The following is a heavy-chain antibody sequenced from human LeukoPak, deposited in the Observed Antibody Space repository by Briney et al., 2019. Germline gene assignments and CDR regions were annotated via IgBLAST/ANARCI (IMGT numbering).Heavy chain of an antibody. CDR2: ISSSSSYI. J-gene: IGHJ6*03. Sequence: GGSLRLSCAASGFTFSTYSMNWVRQAPGKGLEWVSSISSSSSYIYYADSVKGRFTISRDNANNSLYLQMNRQRAEDTAVYYCARDYGSGSSLSYYYYYMDVWGKGTTVTVSS. CDR1: GFTFSTYS. V-gene: IGHV3-21*01. CDR3: ARDYGSGSSLSYYYYYMDV. D-gene: IGHD3-10*01.